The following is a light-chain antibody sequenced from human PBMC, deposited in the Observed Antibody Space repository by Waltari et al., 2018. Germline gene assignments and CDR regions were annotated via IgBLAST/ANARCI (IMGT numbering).Light chain of an antibody. J-gene: IGKJ1*01. V-gene: IGKV1-5*03. CDR1: QTFNNW. Sequence: DIQMTQSPSSLSASVGDRVTITCRASQTFNNWLAWYRQKPGKAPKLLIYKASTLESGVPSRFSGSGSGTEFTLTISSLQPGDFATYYCQQFSSFPWTFGHGTKVEIK. CDR3: QQFSSFPWT. CDR2: KAS.